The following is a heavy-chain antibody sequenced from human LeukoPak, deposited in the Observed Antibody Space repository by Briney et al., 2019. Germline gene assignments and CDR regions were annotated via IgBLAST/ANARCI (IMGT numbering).Heavy chain of an antibody. J-gene: IGHJ3*02. D-gene: IGHD3-10*01. CDR2: ISGSGGST. CDR3: AKEGDYYGSGSYRDGFDI. CDR1: GFTFSSYG. Sequence: GGTLRLSCAASGFTFSSYGMSWVRQAPGKGLEWVSAISGSGGSTYYADSVKGRFTISRDSFKNTLYLQMNSLRPEDTAVYYCAKEGDYYGSGSYRDGFDIWGQGTRATVSS. V-gene: IGHV3-23*01.